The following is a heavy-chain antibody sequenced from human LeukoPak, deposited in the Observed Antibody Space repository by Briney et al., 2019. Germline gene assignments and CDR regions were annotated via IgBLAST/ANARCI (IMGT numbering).Heavy chain of an antibody. CDR1: GFTFSSYG. CDR3: AKDRTDRDYYDLYGYYFDY. D-gene: IGHD3-22*01. V-gene: IGHV3-30*18. CDR2: ISYDGSNK. J-gene: IGHJ4*02. Sequence: GGSLRLSCAASGFTFSSYGMHWVRQAPGKGLEWVAVISYDGSNKYYADSVKDRFTISRDNSKNTLYLQMNSLRAEDTAVYYCAKDRTDRDYYDLYGYYFDYWGQGTLVTVSS.